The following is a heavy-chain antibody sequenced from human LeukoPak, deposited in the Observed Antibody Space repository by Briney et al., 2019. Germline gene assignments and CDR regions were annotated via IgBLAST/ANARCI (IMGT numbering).Heavy chain of an antibody. Sequence: ASVKVSCKAPGYTLTSDDINWVRQATGQGLEWMGWMNPNSGNTGYAQKFQGRVTMTRNTSISTAYMGLSSLRSEDTAVYYCARGRVGAKTGGYSYGYRWFDPWGQGTLVTVSS. CDR2: MNPNSGNT. CDR3: ARGRVGAKTGGYSYGYRWFDP. V-gene: IGHV1-8*01. CDR1: GYTLTSDD. D-gene: IGHD5-18*01. J-gene: IGHJ5*02.